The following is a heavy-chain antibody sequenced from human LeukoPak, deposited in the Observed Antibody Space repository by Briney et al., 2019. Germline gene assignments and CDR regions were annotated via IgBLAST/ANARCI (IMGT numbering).Heavy chain of an antibody. Sequence: PGGSLRLSCAASGFSFSSYWMHWVRQDPGKGLLWVSRINIDGRSASYGPSVTGRFTMSRDNAKNTVYLQMNSLRAEDTAVYYCVRDVWGDRDGFFEYWGQGTLDTVSS. CDR2: INIDGRSA. CDR1: GFSFSSYW. J-gene: IGHJ4*02. V-gene: IGHV3-74*01. D-gene: IGHD2-21*01. CDR3: VRDVWGDRDGFFEY.